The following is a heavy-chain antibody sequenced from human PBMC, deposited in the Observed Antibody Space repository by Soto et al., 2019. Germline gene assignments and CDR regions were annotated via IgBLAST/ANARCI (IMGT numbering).Heavy chain of an antibody. D-gene: IGHD3-16*01. CDR1: GYTFTNFG. Sequence: QVHLVQSGAEVKKPGASVKVSCTAPGYTFTNFGISWVRQAPGQGLEWLGWIRAYNGNTNYAQKFQGRVTMTTDTSTSTAYVELRSMRSDDTAVYYGARGGTPMDYWGQGTLVTVSS. CDR3: ARGGTPMDY. CDR2: IRAYNGNT. V-gene: IGHV1-18*01. J-gene: IGHJ4*02.